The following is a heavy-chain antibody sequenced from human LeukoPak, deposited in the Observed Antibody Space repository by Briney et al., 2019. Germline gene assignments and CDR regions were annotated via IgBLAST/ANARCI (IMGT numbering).Heavy chain of an antibody. D-gene: IGHD3-10*01. CDR2: INPNLGNT. J-gene: IGHJ6*03. V-gene: IGHV1-8*01. Sequence: ASVKVSCKASGYTFTTYEINWVRQAPGQGLEWIGRINPNLGNTDYAQKFQGRVAITRNTSISIAYMELSSLRSEDTAVYYCARAKGIREYMDVWGKGTTVTVSS. CDR1: GYTFTTYE. CDR3: ARAKGIREYMDV.